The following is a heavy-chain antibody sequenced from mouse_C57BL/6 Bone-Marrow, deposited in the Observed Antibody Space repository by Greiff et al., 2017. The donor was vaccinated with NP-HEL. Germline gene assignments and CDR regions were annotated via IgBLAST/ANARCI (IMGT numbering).Heavy chain of an antibody. D-gene: IGHD1-1*02. CDR3: ARRVGDHYAMDY. CDR2: IYPRSGNT. CDR1: GYTFTSYG. Sequence: QVQLQQSGAELARPGASVKLSCKASGYTFTSYGISWVKQRTGQGLEWIGEIYPRSGNTYYNEKFKGKATLTADKSSSTAYMELRSLTSEDSAVYFCARRVGDHYAMDYWGQGTSVTVSS. J-gene: IGHJ4*01. V-gene: IGHV1-81*01.